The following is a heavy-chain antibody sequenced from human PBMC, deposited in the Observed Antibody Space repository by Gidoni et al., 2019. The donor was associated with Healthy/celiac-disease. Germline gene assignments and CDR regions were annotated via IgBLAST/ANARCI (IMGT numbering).Heavy chain of an antibody. CDR2: INHSGST. D-gene: IGHD2-2*01. CDR3: ARVVVVPAAKGPAGYYYGMDV. CDR1: GGSFSGYY. Sequence: QVQLQQWGAGLLKPSETLSLTCAVYGGSFSGYYWRWIRQPPGKGLEWIGEINHSGSTNYNPSLKSRVTISVDTSKNQFSLKLSSVTAADTAVYYCARVVVVPAAKGPAGYYYGMDVWGQGTTVTVSS. J-gene: IGHJ6*02. V-gene: IGHV4-34*01.